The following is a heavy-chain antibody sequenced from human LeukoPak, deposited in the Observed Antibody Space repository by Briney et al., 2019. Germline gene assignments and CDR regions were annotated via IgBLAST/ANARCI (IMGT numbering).Heavy chain of an antibody. CDR2: ILIVGSNT. J-gene: IGHJ4*02. V-gene: IGHV3-30*02. D-gene: IGHD2-2*02. CDR3: AKDGCSSTNCYKGGIDY. CDR1: AFTFSTYG. Sequence: PGGSLRPSCPASAFTFSTYGMYWVRQAPGKGLEWVAFILIVGSNTYYADSVKGRFTISRDNSKNTLYLQMNSLRAEDTAVYYCAKDGCSSTNCYKGGIDYWGQGTLVTVSS.